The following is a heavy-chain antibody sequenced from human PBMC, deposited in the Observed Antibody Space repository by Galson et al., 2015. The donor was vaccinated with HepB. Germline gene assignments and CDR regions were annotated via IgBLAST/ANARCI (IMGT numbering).Heavy chain of an antibody. CDR1: GFTFGDCA. Sequence: SLRLSCAASGFTFGDCAMSWVRQAPGKGLEWVGFIRSKAYGGTTEYAASVKGRFTISRDDSKSIAYLQMNSLKTEDTAVYYCTRGLQHYYDSSGSDYWGQGTLVTVSS. J-gene: IGHJ4*02. V-gene: IGHV3-49*04. CDR2: IRSKAYGGTT. D-gene: IGHD3-22*01. CDR3: TRGLQHYYDSSGSDY.